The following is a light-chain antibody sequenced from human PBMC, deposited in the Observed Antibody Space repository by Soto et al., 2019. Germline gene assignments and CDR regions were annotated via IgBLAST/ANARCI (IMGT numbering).Light chain of an antibody. CDR1: QSVSSTY. CDR2: GAS. J-gene: IGKJ1*01. V-gene: IGKV3-20*01. Sequence: EIVLTQSPGTLSLSPGERATLSCRASQSVSSTYLAWYQQKPGQAPRLLIYGASSRASGVPDRFSASGSGTDFTLTISRLQPEDFAVYYCQQYGPSLWTFGQGTKVEIK. CDR3: QQYGPSLWT.